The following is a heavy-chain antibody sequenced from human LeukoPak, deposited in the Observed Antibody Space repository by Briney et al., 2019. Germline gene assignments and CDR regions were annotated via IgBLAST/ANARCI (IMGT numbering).Heavy chain of an antibody. CDR1: GFTVSSNY. V-gene: IGHV3-53*01. CDR2: IYSGGST. Sequence: GGSLRLSCAASGFTVSSNYMSWVRQAPGKGLEWVSVIYSGGSTYYADSVKGRFTIPRDNSKNTLYLQMNSLRAEDTAVYYCARWVPSDAFDIWGQGTMVTVSS. J-gene: IGHJ3*02. CDR3: ARWVPSDAFDI.